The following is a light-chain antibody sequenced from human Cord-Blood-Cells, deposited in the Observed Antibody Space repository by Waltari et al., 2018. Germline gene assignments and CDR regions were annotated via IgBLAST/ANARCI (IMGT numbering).Light chain of an antibody. CDR2: AAS. V-gene: IGKV1-39*01. CDR3: QQSYSTPWT. J-gene: IGKJ1*01. CDR1: QSISSY. Sequence: DIQMPQSPFSLSASVGDRVTITCRASQSISSYLNWYQQKPGKAPKLLIYAASSLQSGVPSRFSGSGSGTDFTLTISSLQPEDFATYYCQQSYSTPWTFGQGTKVEIK.